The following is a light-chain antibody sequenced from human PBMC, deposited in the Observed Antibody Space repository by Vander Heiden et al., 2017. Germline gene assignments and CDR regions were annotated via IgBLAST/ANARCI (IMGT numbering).Light chain of an antibody. CDR3: SSYSSNSTRV. CDR1: SSGVGGYDH. CDR2: DVS. J-gene: IGLJ1*01. V-gene: IGLV2-14*03. Sequence: QSALTQPASVSGSPGQSITISGTGTSSGVGGYDHVSWYQQHPGRVPKLLIYDVSFRPLGLSNRFAGSKSGNTASLSISGLQADDEADYYCSSYSSNSTRVFGTGTKVTVL.